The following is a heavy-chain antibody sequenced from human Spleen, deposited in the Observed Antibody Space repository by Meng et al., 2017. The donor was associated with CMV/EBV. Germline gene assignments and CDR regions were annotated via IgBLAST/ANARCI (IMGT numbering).Heavy chain of an antibody. V-gene: IGHV4-34*01. CDR2: INHSGST. Sequence: YYWSLNRQPPGKGLEWIGEINHSGSTNYNPSLKSRVTISVDTSKNQFSLKLSSVTAADTAVYYCARDYGRIVVVPAAISSLNWYFDLWGRGTLVTVSS. D-gene: IGHD2-2*02. J-gene: IGHJ2*01. CDR3: ARDYGRIVVVPAAISSLNWYFDL. CDR1: YY.